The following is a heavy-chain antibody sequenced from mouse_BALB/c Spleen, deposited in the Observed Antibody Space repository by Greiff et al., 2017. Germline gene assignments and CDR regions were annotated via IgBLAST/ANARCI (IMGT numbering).Heavy chain of an antibody. CDR1: GYSITSGYY. Sequence: ESGPGLVKPSQSLSLTCSVTGYSITSGYYWNWIRQFPGNKLEWMGYISYDGSNNYNPSLKNRISITRDTSKNQFFLKLNSVTTEDTATYYCARAYYRYDGYFDVWGAGTTVTVSS. D-gene: IGHD2-14*01. J-gene: IGHJ1*01. CDR3: ARAYYRYDGYFDV. V-gene: IGHV3-6*02. CDR2: ISYDGSN.